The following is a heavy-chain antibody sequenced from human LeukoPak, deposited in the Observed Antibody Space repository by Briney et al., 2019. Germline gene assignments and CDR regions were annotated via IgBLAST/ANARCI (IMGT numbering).Heavy chain of an antibody. D-gene: IGHD3-10*01. V-gene: IGHV3-33*01. CDR1: GLTFNTNG. Sequence: GGSLSLSWGASGLTFNTNGITWVGKALGKGLEWVAVTWYDGSIEYYADSVKGRFTISRDNSKNTVYLQMNSLRAEDTAVYYCARGYYGSGKFDYWGQGTLVTVSS. CDR2: TWYDGSIE. CDR3: ARGYYGSGKFDY. J-gene: IGHJ4*02.